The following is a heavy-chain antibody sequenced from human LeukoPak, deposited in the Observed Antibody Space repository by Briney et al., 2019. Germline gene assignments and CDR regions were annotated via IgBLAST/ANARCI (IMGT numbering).Heavy chain of an antibody. J-gene: IGHJ5*02. Sequence: GGSLRLSCAASGFTFSSYDMTWVRQAPGKGLEWVSYISSSGTTIYYADSVKGRFTISRDNAKNSLYLQMNSLRAEDTAVYYCARSEGYFWFDPWGQGTLVTVSS. V-gene: IGHV3-48*04. CDR1: GFTFSSYD. CDR2: ISSSGTTI. CDR3: ARSEGYFWFDP. D-gene: IGHD6-13*01.